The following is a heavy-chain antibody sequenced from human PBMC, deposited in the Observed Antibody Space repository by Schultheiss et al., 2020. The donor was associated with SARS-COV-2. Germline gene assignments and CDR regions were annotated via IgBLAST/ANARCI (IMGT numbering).Heavy chain of an antibody. CDR3: ARGRMTTVTRGLNWFDP. J-gene: IGHJ5*02. D-gene: IGHD4-11*01. V-gene: IGHV5-51*01. Sequence: GESLKISCKGSGYSFTSYWIGWVRQMPGKGLEWMGIIYPGDSDTRYSPSFQGQVTISADKSISTAYLQWSSLKASDTAMYYCARGRMTTVTRGLNWFDPWGQGTLVTVSS. CDR2: IYPGDSDT. CDR1: GYSFTSYW.